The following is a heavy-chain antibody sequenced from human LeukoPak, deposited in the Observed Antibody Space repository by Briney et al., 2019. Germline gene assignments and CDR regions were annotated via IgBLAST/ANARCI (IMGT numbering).Heavy chain of an antibody. CDR1: GVSISSYY. J-gene: IGHJ4*02. Sequence: PSETLSLTCTVSGVSISSYYWSWIRQPPGKGLEWIGEINHSGSTNYNPSLKSRVTISVDTSKNQFSLKLSSVTAADTAVYYCARRPGYSYGYLNYWGEGTLVTVSS. D-gene: IGHD5-18*01. CDR3: ARRPGYSYGYLNY. CDR2: INHSGST. V-gene: IGHV4-34*01.